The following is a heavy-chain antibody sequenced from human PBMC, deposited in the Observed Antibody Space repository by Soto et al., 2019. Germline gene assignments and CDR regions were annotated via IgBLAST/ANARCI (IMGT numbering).Heavy chain of an antibody. D-gene: IGHD1-1*01. CDR1: GYTFTSNW. CDR2: IYPGDSET. V-gene: IGHV5-51*01. CDR3: ARLERNYYYGMDV. Sequence: GESLKISCKGSGYTFTSNWIGWVRQMPGKGLEWMGIIYPGDSETRYSPSFQGQVTISADKSINTAYLQWSSLKASDTAMYYCARLERNYYYGMDVWGQGTTVTVSS. J-gene: IGHJ6*02.